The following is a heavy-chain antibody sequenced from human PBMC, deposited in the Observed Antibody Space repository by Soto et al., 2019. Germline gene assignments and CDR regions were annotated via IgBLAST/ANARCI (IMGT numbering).Heavy chain of an antibody. J-gene: IGHJ3*02. Sequence: GGSLRLSCAASGFTFSSYWMHWVRQAPGKGLVWVSRINSDGSSTSYADSVKGRFTISRDNAKNTLYLQMNSLRAEDTAVYYCARGMGGSLAEGSAFDIWGQGTMVTVSS. CDR3: ARGMGGSLAEGSAFDI. D-gene: IGHD1-26*01. CDR1: GFTFSSYW. V-gene: IGHV3-74*01. CDR2: INSDGSST.